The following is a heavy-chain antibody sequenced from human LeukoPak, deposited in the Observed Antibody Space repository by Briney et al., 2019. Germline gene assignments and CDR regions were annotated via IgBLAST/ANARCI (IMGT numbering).Heavy chain of an antibody. Sequence: SETLSLTCTVSGGSIRSYYSSWIRQPPGKGLEWIGYIYYSGSTNYNPSLKSRVTISVDTSKNQFSLKLSSVTAADTAVYYCARDKKDYYDSSGYYYFAFDIWGQGTMVNVSS. V-gene: IGHV4-59*01. CDR2: IYYSGST. CDR1: GGSIRSYY. D-gene: IGHD3-22*01. CDR3: ARDKKDYYDSSGYYYFAFDI. J-gene: IGHJ3*02.